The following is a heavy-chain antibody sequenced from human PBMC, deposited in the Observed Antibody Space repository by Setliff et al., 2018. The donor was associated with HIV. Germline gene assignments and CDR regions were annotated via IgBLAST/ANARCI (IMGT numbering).Heavy chain of an antibody. CDR3: ARGTGIQLWLEGGDYYYYYMDV. V-gene: IGHV6-1*01. Sequence: TLSLTCAISGDSVSSNSAAWNWIRQYPSRGLEWLGRTYYRSKWYNDYAVSVKSRITINPDTSKNQFSLQLNSVTPEDTAVYYCARGTGIQLWLEGGDYYYYYMDVWGKGTTVTVS. J-gene: IGHJ6*03. D-gene: IGHD5-18*01. CDR1: GDSVSSNSAA. CDR2: TYYRSKWYN.